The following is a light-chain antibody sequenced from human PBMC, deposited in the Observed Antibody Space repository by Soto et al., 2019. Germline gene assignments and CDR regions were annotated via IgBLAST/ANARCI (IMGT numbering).Light chain of an antibody. CDR1: QSISSW. V-gene: IGKV1-5*03. J-gene: IGKJ1*01. CDR2: KAS. Sequence: DIQMTQSPSTLSASVGDRVTITRRASQSISSWLAWYQQKPGKAPSLLIYKASTLQGGVPARFSGSGSGTEFTLTISSLQPDDFATYYCQQYHDYSRTFGQGTKVEI. CDR3: QQYHDYSRT.